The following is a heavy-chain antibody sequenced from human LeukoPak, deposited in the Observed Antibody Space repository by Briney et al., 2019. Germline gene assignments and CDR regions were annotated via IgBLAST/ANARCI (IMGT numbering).Heavy chain of an antibody. D-gene: IGHD6-19*01. CDR1: GFSFDDYA. CDR2: ISWNSGSI. J-gene: IGHJ6*02. CDR3: AKDLYSSGWYLSYGMDV. Sequence: GRSLRLSCAASGFSFDDYAMHWVRQAPGKGLEWVSGISWNSGSIGYADSVKGRFTISRDNAKNSLYLQMNSLRAEDTALYYCAKDLYSSGWYLSYGMDVWGQGTTVTVSS. V-gene: IGHV3-9*01.